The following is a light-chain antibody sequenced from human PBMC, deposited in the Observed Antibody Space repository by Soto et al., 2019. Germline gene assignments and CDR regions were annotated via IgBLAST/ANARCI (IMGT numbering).Light chain of an antibody. CDR3: QSADSSGIYPVV. Sequence: SYELTQPPSVSVSPGQTARITCSGDALPKQYSYWYQQRPGQAPVLVIYKDNERSSGIPERFSGSSSGTTATLTISGVQAEDEADDHCQSADSSGIYPVVFGGGTKLTVL. V-gene: IGLV3-25*02. CDR2: KDN. CDR1: ALPKQY. J-gene: IGLJ2*01.